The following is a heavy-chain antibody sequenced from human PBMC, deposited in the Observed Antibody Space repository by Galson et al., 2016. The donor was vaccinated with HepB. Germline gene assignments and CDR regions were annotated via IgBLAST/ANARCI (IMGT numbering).Heavy chain of an antibody. Sequence: LRLSCAASGFTFNTYGMHWVRPAPGKGLEWVAVIWYDGSNKYYADSVKGRCTISRDNSKNTLYWQMNGLRAEDTAVYYCAKVIGRDAYYYYGMDVWGQETTVTVSS. J-gene: IGHJ6*02. V-gene: IGHV3-33*06. CDR3: AKVIGRDAYYYYGMDV. D-gene: IGHD2/OR15-2a*01. CDR1: GFTFNTYG. CDR2: IWYDGSNK.